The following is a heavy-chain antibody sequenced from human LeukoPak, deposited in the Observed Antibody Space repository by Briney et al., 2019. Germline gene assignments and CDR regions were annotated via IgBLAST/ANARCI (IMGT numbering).Heavy chain of an antibody. J-gene: IGHJ4*02. CDR2: INAGNGNT. CDR1: GYTFTSYA. V-gene: IGHV1-3*01. D-gene: IGHD2-2*01. CDR3: ARDRGYCNSTSCYAVVYYFDY. Sequence: ASVKVSCKASGYTFTSYAMHWVRQAPGQRLEWMGWINAGNGNTKYSQKFQGRVTITRDTSASTAYMELSSLRSEDTAVYYCARDRGYCNSTSCYAVVYYFDYWGQGTLVTVSS.